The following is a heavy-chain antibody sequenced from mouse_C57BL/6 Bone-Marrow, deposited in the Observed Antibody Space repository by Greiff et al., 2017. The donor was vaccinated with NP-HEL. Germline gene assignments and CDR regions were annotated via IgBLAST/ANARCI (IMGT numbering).Heavy chain of an antibody. CDR2: IWGDGST. J-gene: IGHJ2*01. CDR1: GFSFTSYG. D-gene: IGHD2-5*01. CDR3: AKPGYSNSLDF. Sequence: QVQLKEPGPGLVAPSQCLSISCTVSGFSFTSYGVSWVRQPPGKGLEWLGVIWGDGSTNYHSALISRMGISTVNSKCQVFLKLNSLQTDDTAAYYCAKPGYSNSLDFWGRGTTLTVSS. V-gene: IGHV2-3*01.